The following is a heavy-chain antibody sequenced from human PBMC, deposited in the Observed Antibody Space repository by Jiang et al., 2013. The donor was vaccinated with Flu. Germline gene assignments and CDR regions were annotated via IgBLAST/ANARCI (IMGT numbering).Heavy chain of an antibody. Sequence: LLKPSETLSLTCTVSGGSLSIYYWSWVRQPPGKGLEWIGYIYYSGTTQYNPSLKSRVTMAVDTSKNQFSLKLSSVTAADTAVYYCARHRYGDNYFRDWGQGALVTVSS. CDR3: ARHRYGDNYFRD. J-gene: IGHJ4*02. V-gene: IGHV4-59*08. D-gene: IGHD4-17*01. CDR1: GGSLSIYY. CDR2: IYYSGTT.